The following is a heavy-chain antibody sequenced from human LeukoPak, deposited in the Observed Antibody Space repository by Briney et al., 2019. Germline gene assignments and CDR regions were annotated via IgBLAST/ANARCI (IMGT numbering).Heavy chain of an antibody. D-gene: IGHD3-16*01. V-gene: IGHV3-21*01. CDR3: ARVLMITFGGFN. CDR2: ISSSSSYI. Sequence: GGSLRLSCAASGFTFSSYSMNWVRQAPGKGLEWVSSISSSSSYIYYADSVKGRFTISGDNAKNSLYLQMNSLRAEDTAVYYCARVLMITFGGFNWGQGTRVTVSS. J-gene: IGHJ3*01. CDR1: GFTFSSYS.